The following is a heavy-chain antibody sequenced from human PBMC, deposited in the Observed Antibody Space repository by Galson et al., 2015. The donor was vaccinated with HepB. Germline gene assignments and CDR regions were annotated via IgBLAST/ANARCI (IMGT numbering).Heavy chain of an antibody. V-gene: IGHV6-1*01. D-gene: IGHD1-26*01. CDR2: TYYRSKWYI. CDR1: GDSVSSNSAA. CDR3: ASFYYHY. J-gene: IGHJ4*02. Sequence: CAIPGDSVSSNSAAWNWIRQSPSGGLEWLGKTYYRSKWYIDYAVSVESRISINPDTSKNQFSLQLNSVTPNDTAIYYCASFYYHYWGQGTLVAVSS.